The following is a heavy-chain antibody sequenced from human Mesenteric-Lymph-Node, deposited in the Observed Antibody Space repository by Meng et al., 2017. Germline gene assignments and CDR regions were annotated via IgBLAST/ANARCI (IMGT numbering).Heavy chain of an antibody. V-gene: IGHV4-39*01. Sequence: QPQLQEPVPGLVKHSEALSLTCSVSGGSISTSGYYWGWIRQPPGKGLEWIGSIGHSGFTYYTPSLKSRVTVSIDTSRNQFSLWLTSVTAADTAVYYCVRSSGWVKTGFDPWGQGTLVTVSS. CDR1: GGSISTSGYY. CDR3: VRSSGWVKTGFDP. CDR2: IGHSGFT. D-gene: IGHD6-19*01. J-gene: IGHJ5*02.